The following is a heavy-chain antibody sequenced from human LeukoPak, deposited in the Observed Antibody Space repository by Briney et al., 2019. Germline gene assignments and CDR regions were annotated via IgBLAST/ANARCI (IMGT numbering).Heavy chain of an antibody. D-gene: IGHD4-23*01. Sequence: SVKVSCKASGGTFSSYAISWVRQAPGQGLEWMGRIIPIFGTANYAQKFQGRVTITTDESTSTAYMELSSLRSEDTAVYYCARWTPGNSDMDVWGKGTTVTVSS. J-gene: IGHJ6*03. CDR2: IIPIFGTA. V-gene: IGHV1-69*05. CDR3: ARWTPGNSDMDV. CDR1: GGTFSSYA.